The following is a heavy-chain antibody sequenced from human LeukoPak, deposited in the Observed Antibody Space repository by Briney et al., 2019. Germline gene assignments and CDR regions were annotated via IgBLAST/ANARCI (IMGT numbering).Heavy chain of an antibody. J-gene: IGHJ4*02. D-gene: IGHD2-2*02. CDR2: ISSNGGST. CDR3: ARGPTTLPAAIPYFDY. Sequence: GRSLRLSCAASGFTFSSYAMHWVRQAPGKGLEYVSAISSNGGSTYYANSVKGRFTISRDNSKNTLYLQMGSLRAEDMAVYYCARGPTTLPAAIPYFDYGGQGTLVTVSS. V-gene: IGHV3-64*01. CDR1: GFTFSSYA.